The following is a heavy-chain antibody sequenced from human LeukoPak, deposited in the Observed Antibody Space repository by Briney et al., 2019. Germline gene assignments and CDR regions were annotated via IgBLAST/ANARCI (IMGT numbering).Heavy chain of an antibody. D-gene: IGHD6-13*01. V-gene: IGHV4-59*01. CDR3: ARAPGAIAPYFDY. Sequence: SETLSLTCIVSGGSISTYYWSWIRQPPGKGLEWIGYIYYSGSTNYNPSLKSRVTISVDTSKNQFSLKLSSVTAADTAVYYCARAPGAIAPYFDYWGQGTLVTVSS. CDR1: GGSISTYY. J-gene: IGHJ4*02. CDR2: IYYSGST.